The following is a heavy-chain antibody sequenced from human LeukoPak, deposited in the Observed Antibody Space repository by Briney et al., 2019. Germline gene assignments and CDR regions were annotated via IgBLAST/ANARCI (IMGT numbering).Heavy chain of an antibody. J-gene: IGHJ4*02. Sequence: EASVKVSCKASEYTFTSYDINWVRQATGQGLEWMGWMNPNSGNTGYAQKFQGRVTMTRDTSISTAYMELSSLRSEDTAVYYCASEALARQYFDYWGQGTLVTVSS. CDR2: MNPNSGNT. CDR1: EYTFTSYD. V-gene: IGHV1-8*01. D-gene: IGHD6-6*01. CDR3: ASEALARQYFDY.